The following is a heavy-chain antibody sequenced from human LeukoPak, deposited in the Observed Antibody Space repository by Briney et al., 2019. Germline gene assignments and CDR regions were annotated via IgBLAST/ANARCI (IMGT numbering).Heavy chain of an antibody. D-gene: IGHD3-10*01. V-gene: IGHV3-74*01. Sequence: GGSLRLSCAASGFTFSTYWMHWVRQAPGKGLVWVSGLNSDGSITGYVDSVKGRFTISRDNAKNTLYLQMNTLRAEDTAVYYCAKDRGRSVRGVSWYYFDYWGQGTLVTVSS. CDR1: GFTFSTYW. J-gene: IGHJ4*02. CDR2: LNSDGSIT. CDR3: AKDRGRSVRGVSWYYFDY.